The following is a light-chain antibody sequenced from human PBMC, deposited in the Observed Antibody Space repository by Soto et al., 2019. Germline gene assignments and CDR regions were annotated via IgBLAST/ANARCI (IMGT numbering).Light chain of an antibody. V-gene: IGKV3-11*01. Sequence: VWAQSPARLSSFPGDRFTLSCMASQYINTRLAWYQHRPGQAPRLLIYQTSIRAAGIPARFSASGTGTDFTLTISDVQPEDFAVYYCHQRQSWPRTFGQGTKVDIK. CDR2: QTS. J-gene: IGKJ1*01. CDR3: HQRQSWPRT. CDR1: QYINTR.